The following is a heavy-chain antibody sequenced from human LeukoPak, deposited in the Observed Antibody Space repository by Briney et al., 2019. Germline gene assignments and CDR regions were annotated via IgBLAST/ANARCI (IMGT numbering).Heavy chain of an antibody. J-gene: IGHJ4*02. CDR2: IRAKAYGGTA. D-gene: IGHD1-26*01. CDR1: GFTFGDFP. V-gene: IGHV3-49*04. Sequence: GSLRLSCTTSGFTFGDFPMTWVRQAPGKGLEWVGYIRAKAYGGTAEYTASVKGRFIISRDDSKRIAYLQMSSLKPEDTAVYYCTRGSGRYEYWGQGTPVTVSS. CDR3: TRGSGRYEY.